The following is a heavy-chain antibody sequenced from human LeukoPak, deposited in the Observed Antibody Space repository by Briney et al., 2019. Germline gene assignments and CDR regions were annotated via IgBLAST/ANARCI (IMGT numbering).Heavy chain of an antibody. CDR1: GFIFNNYA. CDR3: ARRSSTSNDYLDV. V-gene: IGHV3-23*01. D-gene: IGHD3-22*01. J-gene: IGHJ4*02. CDR2: ITGSGAYT. Sequence: GRSVRLSCASSGFIFNNYAMTGVREAPGKGLEWVSAITGSGAYTNYADAAKGRFTIYRHNSKHTLNLDMNSLRAGDTALYHCARRSSTSNDYLDVWGWGTLVTVSS.